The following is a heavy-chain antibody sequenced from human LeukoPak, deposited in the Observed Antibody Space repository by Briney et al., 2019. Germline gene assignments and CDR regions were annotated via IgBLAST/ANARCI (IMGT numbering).Heavy chain of an antibody. J-gene: IGHJ2*01. CDR1: GGSISSSNYY. CDR3: ARHPGVDGYWYVDL. V-gene: IGHV4-39*01. D-gene: IGHD3-10*01. CDR2: IYYSGTT. Sequence: SETLSLTCTVSGGSISSSNYYWGWIRQPPGKGLEWIGSIYYSGTTYYNPSLKSRVTISVDTSKNQFSLKLSSVTAADTAVYYCARHPGVDGYWYVDLWGRGTLVTVSS.